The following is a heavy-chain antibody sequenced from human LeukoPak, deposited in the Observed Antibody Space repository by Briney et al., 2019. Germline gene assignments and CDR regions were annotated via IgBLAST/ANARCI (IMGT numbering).Heavy chain of an antibody. CDR2: IYYSGST. CDR3: ARADPYEYYFDY. CDR1: GGSISRSSYY. V-gene: IGHV4-39*07. Sequence: PSETLSLTCTVSGGSISRSSYYWGWIRQPPGKGLEWIGSIYYSGSTNYNPSLKSRVTISVDTSKNQFSLKLSSVTAADTAVYYCARADPYEYYFDYWGQGTLVTVSS. J-gene: IGHJ4*02. D-gene: IGHD5-12*01.